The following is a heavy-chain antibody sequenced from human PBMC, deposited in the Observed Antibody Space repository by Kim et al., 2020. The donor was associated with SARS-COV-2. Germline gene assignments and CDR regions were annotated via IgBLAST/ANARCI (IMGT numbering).Heavy chain of an antibody. CDR3: ARQTGTTEYYYYGMDV. D-gene: IGHD1-1*01. V-gene: IGHV3-30*03. CDR1: GFTFPDYV. J-gene: IGHJ6*02. CDR2: ISFDGANK. Sequence: GGSLRLSCAASGFTFPDYVMHWVRQAPGTGLEWVAVISFDGANKHSADSVTGRFTISRDNSKNTVYLQMNSVRPEDTAVYYCARQTGTTEYYYYGMDVWGQGTTVTVS.